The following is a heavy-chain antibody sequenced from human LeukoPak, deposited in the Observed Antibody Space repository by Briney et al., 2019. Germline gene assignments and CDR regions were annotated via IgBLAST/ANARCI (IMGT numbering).Heavy chain of an antibody. V-gene: IGHV3-66*01. CDR3: ARDLRVDETTRGLDY. J-gene: IGHJ4*02. D-gene: IGHD1-7*01. Sequence: GGSLRLSCAPSGFLVTSHSMKWVRQAPGKGLEWVSTVYTVGRTFYADSVRGRMTVSRDISRNTLYLHMDSLRVEDTAVYYCARDLRVDETTRGLDYWGRGALVTVSS. CDR2: VYTVGRT. CDR1: GFLVTSHS.